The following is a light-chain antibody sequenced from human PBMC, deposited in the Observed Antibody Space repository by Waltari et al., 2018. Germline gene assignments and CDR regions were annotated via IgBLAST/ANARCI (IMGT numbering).Light chain of an antibody. CDR3: FSYAGSNTYV. J-gene: IGLJ1*01. Sequence: QSALPQPPSASGSPGPSVTTPCPGPRSVVGDYKYVSWYQYYPGKAPKLILYEVNKRPSGVPDRFYGSRSGSTAFLTVSGLQADDEAVYFCFSYAGSNTYVFGSGTTVTVL. CDR1: RSVVGDYKY. CDR2: EVN. V-gene: IGLV2-8*01.